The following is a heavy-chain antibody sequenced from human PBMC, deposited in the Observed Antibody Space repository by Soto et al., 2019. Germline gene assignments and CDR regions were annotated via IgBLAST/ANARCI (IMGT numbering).Heavy chain of an antibody. J-gene: IGHJ5*01. CDR3: AGSDGYNFNWLDS. CDR1: GYTFATYD. V-gene: IGHV1-8*01. Sequence: QVQLVQSGAEVKTPGASVKVSCKASGYTFATYDINWVRQAPGQGLEWMGWMNPNSGNTGYAQKFQGRLTMTRGTALSVAHMELSSLRNEDTAVYYCAGSDGYNFNWLDSWGQGTLVTVSA. D-gene: IGHD2-21*01. CDR2: MNPNSGNT.